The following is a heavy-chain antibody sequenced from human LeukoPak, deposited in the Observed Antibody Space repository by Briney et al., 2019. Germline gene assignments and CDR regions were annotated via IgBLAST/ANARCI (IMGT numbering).Heavy chain of an antibody. D-gene: IGHD4-23*01. CDR3: AKVFYGGNPRGVFDY. V-gene: IGHV3-23*01. CDR1: GFTFSSYA. Sequence: PGGSLRLSCAASGFTFSSYAMSWVRQAPGEGLEWVSAISGSGGSTYYADSVKGRFTISRDNSKNTLYLQMNSLRAEDTAVYYCAKVFYGGNPRGVFDYWGQGTLVTVSS. J-gene: IGHJ4*02. CDR2: ISGSGGST.